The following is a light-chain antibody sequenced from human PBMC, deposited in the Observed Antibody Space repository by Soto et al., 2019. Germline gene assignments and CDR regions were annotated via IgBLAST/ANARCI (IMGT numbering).Light chain of an antibody. CDR2: GAS. J-gene: IGKJ1*01. V-gene: IGKV3-20*01. CDR3: HQYGSSPRT. Sequence: EIVLTQSPGTLSLSPGERATLSCRASQTVSSGYLAWYQQRPGQAPRLRIFGASSRATGIPDRLSGSGSGTDFTLTISRLEPEEFAVYYCHQYGSSPRTFGQGTKADI. CDR1: QTVSSGY.